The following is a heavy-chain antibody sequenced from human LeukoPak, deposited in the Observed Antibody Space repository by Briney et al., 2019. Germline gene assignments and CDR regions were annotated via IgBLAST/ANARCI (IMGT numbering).Heavy chain of an antibody. J-gene: IGHJ6*02. Sequence: PGGSLRLSCAASGCTFTDYSMSWVRQAPGKGLEWVSGLGRSGENRYYATSVRGRFSISRDNYKDTVYLQMNSLRAEDTAIYYCVKDRPCETCMPMDAWGQGTTVTVSS. CDR2: LGRSGENR. D-gene: IGHD2-2*01. CDR3: VKDRPCETCMPMDA. CDR1: GCTFTDYS. V-gene: IGHV3-23*01.